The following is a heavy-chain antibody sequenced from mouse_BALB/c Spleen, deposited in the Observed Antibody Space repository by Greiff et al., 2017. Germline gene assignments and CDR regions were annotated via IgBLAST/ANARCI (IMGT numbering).Heavy chain of an antibody. CDR1: GFSLTSYG. CDR3: ARDTYYYGSSHFDY. CDR2: IWAGGST. D-gene: IGHD1-1*01. Sequence: QVQLKESGPGLVAPSQSLSITCTVSGFSLTSYGVHWVRQPPGKGLEWLGVIWAGGSTNYNSALMSRLSISKDNSKSQVFLKMNSLQTDDTAMYYCARDTYYYGSSHFDYWGQGTTLTVSS. J-gene: IGHJ2*01. V-gene: IGHV2-9*02.